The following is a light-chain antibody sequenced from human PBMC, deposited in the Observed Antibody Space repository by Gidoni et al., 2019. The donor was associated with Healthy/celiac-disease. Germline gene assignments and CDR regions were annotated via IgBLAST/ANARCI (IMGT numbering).Light chain of an antibody. CDR2: DAS. J-gene: IGKJ4*01. CDR3: QQRSNWPPELT. V-gene: IGKV3-11*01. CDR1: QSVSSY. Sequence: EIVLTQSPATLSLSPGERATLSCRASQSVSSYLAWYQQKPGQAPRLLIYDASNRATGIPARFSGSGSGTDFTLTISSLEPEDFAVYYCQQRSNWPPELTFXGXTKVEIK.